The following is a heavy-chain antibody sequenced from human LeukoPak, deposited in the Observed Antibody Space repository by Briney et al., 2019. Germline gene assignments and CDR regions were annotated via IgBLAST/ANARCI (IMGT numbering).Heavy chain of an antibody. CDR2: IYYSGST. J-gene: IGHJ3*02. CDR1: GGSISSGDYY. D-gene: IGHD4-17*01. V-gene: IGHV4-30-4*08. CDR3: ARDRPVTTRAFDI. Sequence: PSETLSLTCTVSGGSISSGDYYWSWIRQPPGKGLEWIGYIYYSGSTYYNPSLKSRVTISVDTSKNQFSLKLSSVTAADTAVYYCARDRPVTTRAFDIWGQGTMVTVSS.